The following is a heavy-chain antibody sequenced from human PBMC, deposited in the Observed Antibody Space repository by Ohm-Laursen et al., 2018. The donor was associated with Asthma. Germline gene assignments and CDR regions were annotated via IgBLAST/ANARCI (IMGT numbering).Heavy chain of an antibody. D-gene: IGHD4-17*01. CDR3: AYGDTMGS. Sequence: GSLRLSCAASGFTFSSYWMSWVRQAPGKGLEWVSVIDNGGRTYHADSVKGRFTISRDDSKNTLYLQMNSLRADDTAVYYCAYGDTMGSWGQGTLVIVSS. V-gene: IGHV3-53*01. CDR1: GFTFSSYW. J-gene: IGHJ5*02. CDR2: IDNGGRT.